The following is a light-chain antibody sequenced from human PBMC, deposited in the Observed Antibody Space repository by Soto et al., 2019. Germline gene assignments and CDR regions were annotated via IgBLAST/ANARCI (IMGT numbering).Light chain of an antibody. CDR3: QKYNSAQWT. CDR2: VAS. J-gene: IGKJ1*01. V-gene: IGKV1-27*01. CDR1: QGISNY. Sequence: DIQMTQSPYSLSASVGDRVTITCRASQGISNYLACYQQKPGKVPKLLIYVASTFQSEVPSRFSGSVSVTDFTLTISSLQPEDVATYYCQKYNSAQWTFGQGTKVEIK.